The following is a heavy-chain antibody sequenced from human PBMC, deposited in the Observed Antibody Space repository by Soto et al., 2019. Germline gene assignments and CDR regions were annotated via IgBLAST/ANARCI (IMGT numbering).Heavy chain of an antibody. CDR3: AIEAQCSNQFDH. CDR1: GYTLTELS. D-gene: IGHD6-13*01. J-gene: IGHJ4*02. V-gene: IGHV1-24*01. Sequence: GASVKVSCKVSGYTLTELSIHWVRQAPGEGLEWMGGFDLENGETIYAQRFQGRVTMTEESSADTPYMELSSLRSEDTAVYYWAIEAQCSNQFDHWGQGTMVTVSS. CDR2: FDLENGET.